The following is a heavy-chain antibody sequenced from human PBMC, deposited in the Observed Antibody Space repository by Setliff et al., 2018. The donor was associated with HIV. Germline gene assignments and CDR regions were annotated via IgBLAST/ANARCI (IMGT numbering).Heavy chain of an antibody. V-gene: IGHV4-38-2*01. CDR1: GYSISSGYY. D-gene: IGHD3-10*01. CDR3: AGVRYGSGIPLDV. J-gene: IGHJ6*04. Sequence: TSETLSLTCAVSGYSISSGYYGCWIRQPPGRGLEWIGNIYHSGGTHYNPSLESRVTMSVDTSKNQFSLRLSSVTAADTAVYYCAGVRYGSGIPLDVWGTGISVTVSS. CDR2: IYHSGGT.